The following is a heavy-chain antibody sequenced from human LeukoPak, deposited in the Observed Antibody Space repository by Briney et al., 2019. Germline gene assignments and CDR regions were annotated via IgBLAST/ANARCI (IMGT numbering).Heavy chain of an antibody. J-gene: IGHJ4*02. V-gene: IGHV3-7*04. CDR1: GFTFSSYA. D-gene: IGHD1-1*01. CDR3: ARDRQLGPY. CDR2: IKQDGSEK. Sequence: GGSLRLSCAASGFTFSSYAMSWVRQAPGKGLEWVANIKQDGSEKYYVDSVKGRFTISRDNAKNSLYLQMNSLRAEDTAVYYCARDRQLGPYWGQGTLVTVSS.